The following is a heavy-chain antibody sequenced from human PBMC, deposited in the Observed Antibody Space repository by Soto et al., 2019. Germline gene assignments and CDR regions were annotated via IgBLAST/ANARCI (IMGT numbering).Heavy chain of an antibody. V-gene: IGHV1-18*01. CDR3: ARLTGYSSGWYAT. CDR2: VSTFNGNA. CDR1: GYTFSNYG. Sequence: ASVKVSCKTSGYTFSNYGIGWVRQAPGQGLECMGWVSTFNGNAHHAQSLQDRVTMTTDASTNTVYLELTSLRSDDTGVYYCARLTGYSSGWYATWGQGTLVTVSS. J-gene: IGHJ5*02. D-gene: IGHD6-19*01.